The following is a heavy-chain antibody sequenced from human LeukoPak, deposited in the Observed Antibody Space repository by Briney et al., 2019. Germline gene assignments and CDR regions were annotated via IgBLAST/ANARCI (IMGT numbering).Heavy chain of an antibody. CDR3: ARVYDYGDSRNLDY. Sequence: ASVKVSCKASGYTFTGYHMHWVRQAPGQGLEWMGRINPNSGDTNYAQKFQGRVTMTRDTSISTAYMELSRLRSDDTAVYYCARVYDYGDSRNLDYWGQGTLVTVSS. J-gene: IGHJ4*02. D-gene: IGHD4-17*01. CDR1: GYTFTGYH. CDR2: INPNSGDT. V-gene: IGHV1-2*06.